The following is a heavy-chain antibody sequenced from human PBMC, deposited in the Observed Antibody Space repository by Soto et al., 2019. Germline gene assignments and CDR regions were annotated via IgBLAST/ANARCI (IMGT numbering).Heavy chain of an antibody. CDR2: ISGSGGST. V-gene: IGHV3-23*01. D-gene: IGHD6-13*01. Sequence: EVQLLESGGGLVQPGGSLRLSCAASGFTFSSYAMSWVRQAPGKGLEWVSAISGSGGSTYYADSVKGRFTISRDNSKNTLYLQMNSLRAEDTAVYYCAKDRKKAAACTGVVFDIWGQGTMVTVSS. CDR3: AKDRKKAAACTGVVFDI. CDR1: GFTFSSYA. J-gene: IGHJ3*02.